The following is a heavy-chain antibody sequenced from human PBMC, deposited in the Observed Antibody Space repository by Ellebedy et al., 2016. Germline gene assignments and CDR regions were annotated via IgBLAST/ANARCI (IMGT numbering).Heavy chain of an antibody. Sequence: ASVKVSXXASGGTFTSYGISWVRQAPGQGLEWMGWISAYNGNTNYAQKLQGRVTMTTDTSTSTAYMELRSLRSDDTAVYYCARGSRGLERRHGAFDIWGQGTMVTVSS. V-gene: IGHV1-18*01. J-gene: IGHJ3*02. CDR2: ISAYNGNT. D-gene: IGHD1-1*01. CDR1: GGTFTSYG. CDR3: ARGSRGLERRHGAFDI.